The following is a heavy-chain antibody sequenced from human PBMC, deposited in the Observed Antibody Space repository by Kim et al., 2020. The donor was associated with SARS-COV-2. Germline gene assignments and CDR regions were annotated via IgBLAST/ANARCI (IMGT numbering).Heavy chain of an antibody. CDR1: GFTFGDYA. D-gene: IGHD3-22*01. CDR3: TRDVGDYYNSSGSDAFDI. V-gene: IGHV3-49*03. CDR2: IRSKAYGGTT. Sequence: GGSLRLSCTASGFTFGDYAMSWFRQAPGKGLEWVGFIRSKAYGGTTEYAASVKGRFTISRDDSKSIAYLQMNSLKTEDTAVYYCTRDVGDYYNSSGSDAFDIWGQGTRGTVSS. J-gene: IGHJ3*02.